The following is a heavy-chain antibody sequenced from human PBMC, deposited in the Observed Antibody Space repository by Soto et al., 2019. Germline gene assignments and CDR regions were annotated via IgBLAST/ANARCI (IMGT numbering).Heavy chain of an antibody. CDR3: ARDFTKSSSWPYYFDY. D-gene: IGHD6-13*01. Sequence: QVHLVQSGAEVKKPGASVKVSCKASGYTFTTYGISWVRQAPGQGLEWMGWISAYSGSTKFAQKLQGRVTMTTDTSTTTAYMELRSLTSDDTAVYYCARDFTKSSSWPYYFDYWGQGTLVTVSS. CDR2: ISAYSGST. V-gene: IGHV1-18*01. J-gene: IGHJ4*02. CDR1: GYTFTTYG.